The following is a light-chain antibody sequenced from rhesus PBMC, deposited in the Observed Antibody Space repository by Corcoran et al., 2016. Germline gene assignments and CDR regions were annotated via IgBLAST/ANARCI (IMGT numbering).Light chain of an antibody. CDR2: RVS. CDR1: QSLLHTDGRTY. J-gene: IGKJ3*01. CDR3: MQALQSPFT. V-gene: IGKV2-73*01. Sequence: DIVMTQTPPSLPVTPGEPASISCRSSQSLLHTDGRTYLYWYLQKPGQPPRLLIYRVSNRFSGVPDRFSGSGSGTDFTLKISRVKAGDVGVYYCMQALQSPFTFGPGTKLDIK.